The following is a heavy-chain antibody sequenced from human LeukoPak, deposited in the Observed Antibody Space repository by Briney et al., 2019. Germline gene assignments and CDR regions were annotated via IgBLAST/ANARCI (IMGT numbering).Heavy chain of an antibody. D-gene: IGHD6-13*01. V-gene: IGHV3-23*01. CDR1: GFTFSSYA. J-gene: IGHJ4*02. CDR3: AKDYSSSWYPTLFDY. CDR2: ISGSGGST. Sequence: GGSLRLSCAASGFTFSSYAMSWVRQAPGKGLEWVSAISGSGGSTYYADSVKGRFTISRDNSKNTLYLQMNSLRAEDTAVYYCAKDYSSSWYPTLFDYWGQGTLDTVSS.